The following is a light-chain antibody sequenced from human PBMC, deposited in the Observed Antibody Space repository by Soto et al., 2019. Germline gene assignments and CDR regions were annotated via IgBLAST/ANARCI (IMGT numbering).Light chain of an antibody. Sequence: DIQMTQSPSSLSASVGDRVTITCQASQNINNYLNWYQQKPGRAPKLLIYDASSLESGVPSRFSGSGSGTDFTLTISSLQPEDFATYYCQQSYSTPRTFGQGTKV. CDR1: QNINNY. CDR3: QQSYSTPRT. CDR2: DAS. V-gene: IGKV1-39*01. J-gene: IGKJ1*01.